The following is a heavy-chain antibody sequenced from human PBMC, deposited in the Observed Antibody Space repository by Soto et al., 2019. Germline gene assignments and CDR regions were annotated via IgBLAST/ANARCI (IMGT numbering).Heavy chain of an antibody. CDR2: IIPIFGTA. CDR3: ARSDSEGDYDYVPTPRAAFDY. J-gene: IGHJ4*02. V-gene: IGHV1-69*12. Sequence: QVQLVQSGAEVKKPGSSVKVSCKASGGTFSSYAISWVRQAPGQGLEWMGGIIPIFGTANYAQKFQGRVTITADESTSTAYMELSSLRSEDTAVYYCARSDSEGDYDYVPTPRAAFDYWGQGALVTVSS. D-gene: IGHD3-16*01. CDR1: GGTFSSYA.